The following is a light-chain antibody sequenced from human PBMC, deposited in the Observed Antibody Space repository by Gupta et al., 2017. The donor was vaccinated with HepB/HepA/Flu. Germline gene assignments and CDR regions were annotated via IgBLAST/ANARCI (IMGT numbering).Light chain of an antibody. J-gene: IGKJ1*01. CDR2: KAS. Sequence: DIQMTQSPSTLSASVGDRVTITCRASQSISSWLAWYQQKPGQAPKLLIQKASSLESGVPSRFSGSGSGTXFTLTIXSLQPDDFATYYCQQENSNSETFGXGTKVEIK. CDR1: QSISSW. CDR3: QQENSNSET. V-gene: IGKV1-5*03.